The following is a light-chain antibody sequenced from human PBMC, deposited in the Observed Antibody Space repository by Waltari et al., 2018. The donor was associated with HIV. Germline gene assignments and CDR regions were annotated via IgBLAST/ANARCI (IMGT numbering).Light chain of an antibody. V-gene: IGKV1-27*01. Sequence: DIQLTQSPSSLSASVGDRVTITCRTSQGINTYLAWYQQKPGKVPKVLIYGAYKLQSGVPSRFRGSGSGTDFTLTISSLQAEDVATYYCQKYNTAPLTFGGGTKVEIK. CDR3: QKYNTAPLT. J-gene: IGKJ4*01. CDR1: QGINTY. CDR2: GAY.